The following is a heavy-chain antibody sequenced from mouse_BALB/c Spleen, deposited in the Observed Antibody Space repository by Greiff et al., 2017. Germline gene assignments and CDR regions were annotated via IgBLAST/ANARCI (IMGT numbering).Heavy chain of an antibody. J-gene: IGHJ2*01. CDR3: ARVGWDYFDY. V-gene: IGHV1-7*01. CDR2: INPSTGYT. CDR1: GYTFTSYW. D-gene: IGHD1-2*01. Sequence: VKLMESGAELAKPGASVKMSCKASGYTFTSYWMHWVKQRPGQGLEWIGYINPSTGYTEYNQKFKDKATLTADKSSSTAYMQLSSLTSEDSAVYYCARVGWDYFDYWGQGTTLTVSS.